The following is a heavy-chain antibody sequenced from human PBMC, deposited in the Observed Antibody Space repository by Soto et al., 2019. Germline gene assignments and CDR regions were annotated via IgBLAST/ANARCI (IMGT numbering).Heavy chain of an antibody. Sequence: QVQLQESGPGLVKPLETLSLTCTVSGGSISTYYWNWIRQPPGKGLEWIGYIYYGGSANYNPSLKSRVTISVDTSKKQFSLKLSSVTAADTAVYYCVRGGHCTNGVCSALDYWGQGTLVTVSS. CDR3: VRGGHCTNGVCSALDY. V-gene: IGHV4-59*08. CDR1: GGSISTYY. CDR2: IYYGGSA. J-gene: IGHJ4*02. D-gene: IGHD2-8*01.